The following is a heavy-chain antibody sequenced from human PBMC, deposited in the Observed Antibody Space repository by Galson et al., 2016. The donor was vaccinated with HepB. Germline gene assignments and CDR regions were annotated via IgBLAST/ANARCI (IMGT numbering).Heavy chain of an antibody. V-gene: IGHV3-73*01. D-gene: IGHD2-15*01. CDR3: TRHCIQRGPALYYFDY. J-gene: IGHJ4*02. Sequence: SLRLSCAASGFSFSGSAVHWVRQASGKGLEWVGRIGGKAHNYATAYAASVESRFTFSKDDSKNTSYLQMNSLKTEDTAMYFGTRHCIQRGPALYYFDYWGQGTMVTVSS. CDR1: GFSFSGSA. CDR2: IGGKAHNYAT.